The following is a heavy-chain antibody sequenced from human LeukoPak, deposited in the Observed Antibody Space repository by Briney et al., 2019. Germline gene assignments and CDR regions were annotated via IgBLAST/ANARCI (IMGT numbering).Heavy chain of an antibody. Sequence: GGSLRLSCAASGLTVSSIYMRCARQAPGRGLECVSIMYRGDRTFFADSVKDSFTISKDNSKKTLFLQMNSLRAEDTAVYYCARDLGIYVDSWGHGTLVTVSS. CDR3: ARDLGIYVDS. CDR1: GLTVSSIY. D-gene: IGHD3-10*02. V-gene: IGHV3-66*01. CDR2: MYRGDRT. J-gene: IGHJ5*01.